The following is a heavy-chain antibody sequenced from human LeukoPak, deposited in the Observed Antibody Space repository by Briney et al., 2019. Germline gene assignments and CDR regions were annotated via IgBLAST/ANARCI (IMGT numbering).Heavy chain of an antibody. CDR2: ISGSGGST. Sequence: GGSLRLSCAASGFTFSGYAMSWVRQAPGKGLEWVSAISGSGGSTYYADSVKGRFTISRDNSKNTLYLQMNSLRAEDTAVYYCAKALAYCGGDCYSFGGFFDYWGQGTLVTVSS. CDR3: AKALAYCGGDCYSFGGFFDY. V-gene: IGHV3-23*01. CDR1: GFTFSGYA. J-gene: IGHJ4*02. D-gene: IGHD2-21*02.